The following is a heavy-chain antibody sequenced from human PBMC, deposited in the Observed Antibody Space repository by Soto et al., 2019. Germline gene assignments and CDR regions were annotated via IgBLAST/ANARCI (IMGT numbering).Heavy chain of an antibody. CDR2: INPSGGST. CDR1: GYTFTSYY. Sequence: QVQLVQSGAEVKKPGASVKVSCKASGYTFTSYYVHWVLQAPGQGLEWMGIINPSGGSTSYAQKFQGRVTMTRDTSTSTVYMELSSLRSEDTAVYYCARGAYYDSSPLNYYGMDVWGQWTTVTVSS. D-gene: IGHD3-22*01. CDR3: ARGAYYDSSPLNYYGMDV. V-gene: IGHV1-46*01. J-gene: IGHJ6*02.